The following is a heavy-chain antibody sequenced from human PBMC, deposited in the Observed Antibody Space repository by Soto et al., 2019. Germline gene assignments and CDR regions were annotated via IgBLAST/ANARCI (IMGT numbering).Heavy chain of an antibody. D-gene: IGHD2-15*01. CDR2: ISSGSNYI. J-gene: IGHJ5*02. V-gene: IGHV3-21*01. CDR3: ARDYGKLNP. Sequence: EVQLVESGGGLVKPGGSLRLSCAASGFTFSTYTMNWVRQTPGKGLEWVSSISSGSNYIYYVDSLKGRFTISRDNAKNSLYLQMNSLRAEDTAVYYCARDYGKLNPWGQGTLVTVSS. CDR1: GFTFSTYT.